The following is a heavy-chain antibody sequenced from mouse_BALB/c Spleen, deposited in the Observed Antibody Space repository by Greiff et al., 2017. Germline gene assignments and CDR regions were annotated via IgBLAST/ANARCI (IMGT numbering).Heavy chain of an antibody. CDR3: ARQAHWYFDV. D-gene: IGHD3-2*02. CDR1: GFTFSDYY. J-gene: IGHJ1*01. Sequence: EVHLVESGGGLVKPGGSLKLSCAASGFTFSDYYMYWVRQTPEKRLEWVATISDGGSYTYYPDSVKGRFTISRDNAKNNLYLQMSSLKSEDTAMYYCARQAHWYFDVWGAGTTVTVSS. CDR2: ISDGGSYT. V-gene: IGHV5-4*02.